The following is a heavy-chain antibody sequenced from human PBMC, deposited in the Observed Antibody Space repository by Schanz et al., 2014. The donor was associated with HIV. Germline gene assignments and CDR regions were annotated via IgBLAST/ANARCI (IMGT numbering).Heavy chain of an antibody. V-gene: IGHV3-33*06. Sequence: QVQLVESGGGVVQPGRSLRLSCAASGFTFSSFAMHWVRQAPGKGLEWVAVIWYDGDYKSYADSVTGRFTISRDNSNNTLYLQMNSLRAEDTAVYYCAKIISGSPYYYYGLDVWGLGTTVTVSS. CDR2: IWYDGDYK. CDR1: GFTFSSFA. D-gene: IGHD1-26*01. J-gene: IGHJ6*02. CDR3: AKIISGSPYYYYGLDV.